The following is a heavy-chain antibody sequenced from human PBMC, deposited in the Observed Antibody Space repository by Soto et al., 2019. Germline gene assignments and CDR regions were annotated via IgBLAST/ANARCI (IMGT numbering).Heavy chain of an antibody. CDR2: IHYSGST. J-gene: IGHJ5*02. V-gene: IGHV4-59*03. D-gene: IGHD3-10*02. CDR1: SGSISSYY. Sequence: SETLSLTCTVSSGSISSYYWSWIRQPPGEGLQRIGYIHYSGSTKYNPSLRSRVTMLVDTSKNKFSLSLKAVTAADTAFFYCVCSGTDVWVSKEDYWFVPWGQGTLVTVSS. CDR3: VCSGTDVWVSKEDYWFVP.